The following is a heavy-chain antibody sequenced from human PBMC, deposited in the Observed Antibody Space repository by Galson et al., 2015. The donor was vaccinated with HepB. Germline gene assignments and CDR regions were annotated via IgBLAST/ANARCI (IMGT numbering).Heavy chain of an antibody. CDR1: GFTFSSYA. CDR2: ISGSGGST. CDR3: YDSSGYYSRLDY. J-gene: IGHJ4*02. Sequence: SLRLSCAASGFTFSSYAMSWVRQAPGKGLEWVSAISGSGGSTYYADSVKGRFTISRDNSKNTLYLQMNSLRAEDTAVYYCYDSSGYYSRLDYWGQGTLVTVSS. V-gene: IGHV3-23*01. D-gene: IGHD3-22*01.